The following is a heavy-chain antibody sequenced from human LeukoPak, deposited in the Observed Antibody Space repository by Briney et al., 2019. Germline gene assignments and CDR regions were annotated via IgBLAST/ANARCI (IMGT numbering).Heavy chain of an antibody. V-gene: IGHV3-20*04. D-gene: IGHD3-22*01. CDR1: GFPFDKYG. CDR2: IDWNGGST. Sequence: GGSLRLSCAASGFPFDKYGISWVRQTPGKGLEWVAGIDWNGGSTGYADSVKGRFTISRNNAKNSLYLQMNSLSAENTALYYCAIRAMIVVATLAVDYWGQGTLVTVSS. J-gene: IGHJ4*02. CDR3: AIRAMIVVATLAVDY.